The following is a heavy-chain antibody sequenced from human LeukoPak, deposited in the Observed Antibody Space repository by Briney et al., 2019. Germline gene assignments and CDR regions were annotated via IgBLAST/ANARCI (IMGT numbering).Heavy chain of an antibody. D-gene: IGHD6-13*01. V-gene: IGHV4-59*01. CDR1: GGSISTYY. CDR3: ARTYGSSGLGYFDL. J-gene: IGHJ2*01. CDR2: IDYSGST. Sequence: PSETLSLTCTVSGGSISTYYWSWIRQPPGKGLGWIGYIDYSGSTNYNPSLKSRVTISVDTSKNQFSLKLSSVTAADTAVYYCARTYGSSGLGYFDLWGRGTLVTVSS.